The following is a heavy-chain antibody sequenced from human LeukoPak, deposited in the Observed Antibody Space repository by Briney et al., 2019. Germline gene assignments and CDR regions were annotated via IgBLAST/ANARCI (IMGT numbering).Heavy chain of an antibody. J-gene: IGHJ4*02. CDR1: GGSISSYY. Sequence: SETLSLTCTASGGSISSYYWSWIRQPPGKGLEWIGYIYYSGSTNYNPSLKSRVTISVDTSKNQFSLKLSSVTAADTAVYYCARGRFLVDSGQGTLVTVSS. D-gene: IGHD2-8*02. V-gene: IGHV4-59*01. CDR2: IYYSGST. CDR3: ARGRFLVD.